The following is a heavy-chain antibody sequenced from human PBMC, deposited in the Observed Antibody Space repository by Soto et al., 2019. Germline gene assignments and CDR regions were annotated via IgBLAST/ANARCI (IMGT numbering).Heavy chain of an antibody. D-gene: IGHD5-12*01. V-gene: IGHV3-30-3*01. J-gene: IGHJ4*02. CDR3: ARGTLEMATITPVGY. CDR1: GFTFSSYA. Sequence: GGSLRLSCAASGFTFSSYAMHWVRQAPGKGLEWVAVISYDGSNKYYADSVKGRFTISRDNSKNTLYLQMNSLRAEDTAVYYCARGTLEMATITPVGYWGQGTLVTVSS. CDR2: ISYDGSNK.